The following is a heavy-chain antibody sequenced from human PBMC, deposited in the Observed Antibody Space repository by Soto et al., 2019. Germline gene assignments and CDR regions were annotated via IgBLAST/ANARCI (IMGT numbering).Heavy chain of an antibody. J-gene: IGHJ3*02. CDR1: GFTFSSYE. D-gene: IGHD1-26*01. V-gene: IGHV3-48*03. Sequence: GGSLRLSCAASGFTFSSYEMNWVRQAPGKGLEWVSYISSSGSTIYYADSVKGRFTISRDNAKNSLYLQMNSLRAEDTAVYYCARARGSYYHAFDIWGQGTMVTVSS. CDR3: ARARGSYYHAFDI. CDR2: ISSSGSTI.